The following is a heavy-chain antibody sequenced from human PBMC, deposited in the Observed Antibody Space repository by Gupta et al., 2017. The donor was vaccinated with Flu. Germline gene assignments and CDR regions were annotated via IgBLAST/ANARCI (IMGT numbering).Heavy chain of an antibody. CDR1: GFTFSSYA. CDR3: AAIVVVPTYFDY. V-gene: IGHV3-23*01. Sequence: EVQLLESGGGLVQPGGSLRLSCAASGFTFSSYAMSWVRQAPGKGLEWASAISGSGGSTYYADSVKGRFTISRDNSKNTLYLQMNSLRAEDTAVYYCAAIVVVPTYFDYWGQGTLVTVSS. J-gene: IGHJ4*02. D-gene: IGHD3-22*01. CDR2: ISGSGGST.